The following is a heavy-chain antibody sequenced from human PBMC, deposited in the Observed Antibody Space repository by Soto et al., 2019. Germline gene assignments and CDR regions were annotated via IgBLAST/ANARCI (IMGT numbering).Heavy chain of an antibody. CDR2: ISSSGSTI. V-gene: IGHV3-48*03. D-gene: IGHD4-17*01. CDR1: GFTFSSYE. Sequence: GVSLRLSCSASGFTFSSYEMNWVRQAPGKGLEWVSYISSSGSTIYYADSVKGRFTISRDNAKNSLYLQMNSLRAEDTAVYYCASYGDYGGYYYYGIEGWGQGTTVTVSS. J-gene: IGHJ6*02. CDR3: ASYGDYGGYYYYGIEG.